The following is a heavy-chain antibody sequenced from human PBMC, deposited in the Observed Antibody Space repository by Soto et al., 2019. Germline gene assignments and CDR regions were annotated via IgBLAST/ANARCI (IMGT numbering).Heavy chain of an antibody. V-gene: IGHV3-15*07. Sequence: PGGSLRLSCVVSGFSFTDAWMHWVRQAPGKGLEWVGRILSKRNGGAIDYAAPVKGRLSTSRDDSENTFYLRMSNLKIEDTAVYHCITAGALMRAGGTGYWGQGTLVTVSS. D-gene: IGHD6-13*01. CDR3: ITAGALMRAGGTGY. CDR1: GFSFTDAW. J-gene: IGHJ4*02. CDR2: ILSKRNGGAI.